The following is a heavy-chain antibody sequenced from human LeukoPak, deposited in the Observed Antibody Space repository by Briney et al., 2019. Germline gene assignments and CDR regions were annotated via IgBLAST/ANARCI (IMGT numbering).Heavy chain of an antibody. Sequence: GGSLRLSCAASGFTFSDYYVSWIRQAPGKGLEWVSYISSSGSTIYYADSVKGRFTISRDNAKNSLYLQMNSLRAEDTAVYYCARKGVLTGYDYYYYYYGMDVWGQGTTVTVSS. V-gene: IGHV3-11*01. CDR2: ISSSGSTI. D-gene: IGHD3-9*01. J-gene: IGHJ6*02. CDR1: GFTFSDYY. CDR3: ARKGVLTGYDYYYYYYGMDV.